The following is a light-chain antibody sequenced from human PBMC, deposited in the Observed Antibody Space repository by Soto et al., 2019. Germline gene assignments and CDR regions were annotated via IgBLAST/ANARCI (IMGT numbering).Light chain of an antibody. V-gene: IGKV3-20*01. Sequence: ETVLTHSPGTVSLSPGERSTLSCRTSQSVNNDYLVWYHQKPGQAPRLLIYGVFNRATGIPGRFSGSGSGKDFTLTISELEPEDSAVYYCQYYDHSPQTFGQQTKLDIK. J-gene: IGKJ2*01. CDR1: QSVNNDY. CDR3: QYYDHSPQT. CDR2: GVF.